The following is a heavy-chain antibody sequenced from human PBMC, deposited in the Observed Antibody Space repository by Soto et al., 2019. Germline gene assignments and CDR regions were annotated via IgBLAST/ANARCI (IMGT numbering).Heavy chain of an antibody. CDR1: GGTFSSYA. J-gene: IGHJ5*02. Sequence: ASVKVSCKASGGTFSSYAISWVRQAPGQGLEWMGGIIPILGIANYAQKFQGRVTITADKSTSTAYMELSSLRSEDTAVYYCARAPDGYSSSWVDPWGQGTLVTVSS. V-gene: IGHV1-69*10. D-gene: IGHD6-13*01. CDR3: ARAPDGYSSSWVDP. CDR2: IIPILGIA.